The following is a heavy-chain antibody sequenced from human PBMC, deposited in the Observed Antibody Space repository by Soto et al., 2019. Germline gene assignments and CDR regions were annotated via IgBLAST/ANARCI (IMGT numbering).Heavy chain of an antibody. V-gene: IGHV3-21*01. CDR2: ISSSSSYI. CDR1: GFTFSSYS. J-gene: IGHJ6*02. CDR3: ARDDGYCSSTSCYYYGMDV. D-gene: IGHD2-2*03. Sequence: EVQLVESGGGLVKPGGSLRLSCAASGFTFSSYSMNWVRQAPGKGLEWVSSISSSSSYIYYADSVKGRFTISRDNAKNSLYLQMNSPRAEDTAVYYCARDDGYCSSTSCYYYGMDVWGQGTTVTVSS.